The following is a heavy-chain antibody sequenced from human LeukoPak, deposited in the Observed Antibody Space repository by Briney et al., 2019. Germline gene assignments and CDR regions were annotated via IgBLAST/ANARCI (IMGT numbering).Heavy chain of an antibody. CDR2: ISSNGGST. V-gene: IGHV3-64*01. J-gene: IGHJ5*02. D-gene: IGHD2-15*01. CDR1: GFTFSSYA. CDR3: ARNRYCSGGNCYSLRSLDP. Sequence: GGSLRLSCAASGFTFSSYAMHWVRQAPGKGLEYVSTISSNGGSTYYANSVKGRFTISRDNSKNTLYLQMDSLRAEDMAVYYCARNRYCSGGNCYSLRSLDPWGQGTLGTLSS.